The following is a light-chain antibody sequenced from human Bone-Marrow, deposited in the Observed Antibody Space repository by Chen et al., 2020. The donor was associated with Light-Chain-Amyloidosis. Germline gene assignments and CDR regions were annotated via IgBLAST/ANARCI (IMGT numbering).Light chain of an antibody. Sequence: SSVLTQPSSVSVAPGQTATIACGGNNIGSTSVHWYQQTPGQAPLPVVYDDSDRPSGIPERLSGSNSGNTATLTISRVEAGDEADYYCQVWDRSSDRPVFGGGTKLTVL. J-gene: IGLJ3*02. V-gene: IGLV3-21*02. CDR1: NIGSTS. CDR3: QVWDRSSDRPV. CDR2: DDS.